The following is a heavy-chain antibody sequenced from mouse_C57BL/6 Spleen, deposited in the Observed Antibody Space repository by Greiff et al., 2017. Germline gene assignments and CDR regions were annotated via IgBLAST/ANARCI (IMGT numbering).Heavy chain of an antibody. CDR2: INPSNGGT. CDR1: GYTFTSYW. Sequence: VQLQQPGTELVKPGASVKLSCKASGYTFTSYWMHWVQQRPGQGLEWIGNINPSNGGTNYNEKFKSQATLTVDKSSSTAYMQLSSLTSEDSAVYYCARWGLRRGDYAMDYWGQGTSVTVSS. V-gene: IGHV1-53*01. J-gene: IGHJ4*01. D-gene: IGHD2-4*01. CDR3: ARWGLRRGDYAMDY.